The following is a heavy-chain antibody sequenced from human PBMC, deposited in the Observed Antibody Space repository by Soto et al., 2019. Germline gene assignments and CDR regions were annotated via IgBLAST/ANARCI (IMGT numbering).Heavy chain of an antibody. CDR1: GDSISNFHW. D-gene: IGHD3-10*01. CDR2: IFHSGST. J-gene: IGHJ5*02. Sequence: VQLHESGPGLVKASGTLSLTCAVSGDSISNFHWWTWLRQPPGRGLAWIGEIFHSGSTTYNPSLKSRVTISADMTTNHFSLTLNSVTAAATAVYYYARDGGEWLQSGGGGFDPWGPGILVIVSS. V-gene: IGHV4-4*02. CDR3: ARDGGEWLQSGGGGFDP.